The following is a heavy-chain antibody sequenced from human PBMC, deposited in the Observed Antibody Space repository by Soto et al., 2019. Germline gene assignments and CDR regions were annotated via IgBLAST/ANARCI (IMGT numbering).Heavy chain of an antibody. Sequence: QVQLLESGGGVVQPGRSLRLSCAASGFTFSSYGMHWVRQAPGKGLEWVAVISADGSNKYYADSVKGRFTISRDNSKNALYLQRNSLPAEDTAVYYCAKEMGRIVGASTTADFAVDDYWGQGTLVIVSS. V-gene: IGHV3-30*18. J-gene: IGHJ4*02. D-gene: IGHD1-26*01. CDR3: AKEMGRIVGASTTADFAVDDY. CDR1: GFTFSSYG. CDR2: ISADGSNK.